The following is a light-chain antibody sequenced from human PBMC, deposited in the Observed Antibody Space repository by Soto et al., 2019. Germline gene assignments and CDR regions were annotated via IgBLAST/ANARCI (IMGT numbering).Light chain of an antibody. CDR3: QQYNSYPT. J-gene: IGKJ1*01. Sequence: EIVLTQSPGTLSLSPGEGATLSCRASQSVSSSYLAWYQQKPGQAPRLLIYGASSRATGIPDRFSGSGSGTDFTLTISRLEPEDFATYYCQQYNSYPTFGQGTKVEIK. CDR2: GAS. CDR1: QSVSSSY. V-gene: IGKV3-20*01.